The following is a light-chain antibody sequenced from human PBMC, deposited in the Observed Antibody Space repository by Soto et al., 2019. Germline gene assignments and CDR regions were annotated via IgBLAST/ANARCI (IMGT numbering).Light chain of an antibody. CDR3: QQDYSTPLT. Sequence: DIVMTQSPDSLAVSLGERATINCKSSQSVLYSSNNKNYFAWYQQKPGQPPKLLIYWASTRESGVPDRFSGSGSGTDFTLTISSLQAEDVAVYYCQQDYSTPLTFGGGTKGEIK. CDR1: QSVLYSSNNKNY. J-gene: IGKJ4*01. V-gene: IGKV4-1*01. CDR2: WAS.